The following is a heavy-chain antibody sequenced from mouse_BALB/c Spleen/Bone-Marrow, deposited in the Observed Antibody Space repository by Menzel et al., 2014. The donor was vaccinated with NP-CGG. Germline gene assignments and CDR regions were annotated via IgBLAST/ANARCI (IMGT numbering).Heavy chain of an antibody. CDR3: ARQITTVDYAMDY. V-gene: IGHV1-7*01. CDR2: INPSTGYT. J-gene: IGHJ4*01. CDR1: GYTFTSYW. Sequence: QVQLQQSGAEPAKPGASVKMSCKASGYTFTSYWMRWVKQRPGQGLEWIGYINPSTGYTEYNQKFKDKATLTADKSSSTAYMQLSSLTSEDSAVYYCARQITTVDYAMDYWGQGTSVTVSS. D-gene: IGHD1-1*01.